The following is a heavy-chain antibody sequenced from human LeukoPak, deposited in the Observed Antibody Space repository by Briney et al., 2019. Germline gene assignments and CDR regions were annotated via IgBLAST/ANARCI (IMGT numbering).Heavy chain of an antibody. V-gene: IGHV4-30-2*01. J-gene: IGHJ1*01. CDR2: IYHSGST. Sequence: SQTLSLTCAVSGGSISSGGYSWSWIRQPPGKGLEWIGYIYHSGSTYYNPSLKSRVTISVDRSKNQFSLKLSSVTAADTAVYSWAGNDSSGTYFQHWGQGTLVTVSS. CDR1: GGSISSGGYS. D-gene: IGHD3-22*01. CDR3: AGNDSSGTYFQH.